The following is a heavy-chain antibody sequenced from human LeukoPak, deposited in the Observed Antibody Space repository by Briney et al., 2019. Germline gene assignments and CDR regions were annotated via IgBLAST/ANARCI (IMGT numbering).Heavy chain of an antibody. V-gene: IGHV4-59*01. D-gene: IGHD2-15*01. J-gene: IGHJ4*02. Sequence: SETLSLTCTVSGGSISSYYWSWIRQPPGKGLEWIGYIYYSGSTNYNPSLKSRVTTSVDTSKNQFSLKLSSVTAADTAVYYCARVVGAAYFDYWGQGTLVTVSS. CDR1: GGSISSYY. CDR2: IYYSGST. CDR3: ARVVGAAYFDY.